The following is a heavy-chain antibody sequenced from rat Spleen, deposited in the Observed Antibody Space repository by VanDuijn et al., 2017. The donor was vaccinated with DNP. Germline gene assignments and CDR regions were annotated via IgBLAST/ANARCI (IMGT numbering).Heavy chain of an antibody. J-gene: IGHJ2*01. Sequence: QVQLKESGPGLVQPSQTLSLTCTVSGFSLTNYAVGWVRQPPGKGLEWIAAVSSGGNTYYNSALKSRLSISRDTSKSQVFLKMNSLQTEDTAIYFCTRDMTYWGQGVMVTVSS. CDR1: GFSLTNYA. CDR3: TRDMTY. V-gene: IGHV2S12*01. CDR2: VSSGGNT. D-gene: IGHD1-7*01.